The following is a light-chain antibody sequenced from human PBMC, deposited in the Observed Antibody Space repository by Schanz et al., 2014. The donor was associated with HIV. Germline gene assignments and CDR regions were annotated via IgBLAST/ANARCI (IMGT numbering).Light chain of an antibody. Sequence: QSALTQPASVSGSLGQSITISCTGTNSDVGSFNLVSWYQQHPGKAPKLMIYETSERPSGVSNRFSGSKSGNTASLTISGLQAEDEADYYCSSYAGGNKLIFGGGTKLTVL. CDR3: SSYAGGNKLI. CDR1: NSDVGSFNL. J-gene: IGLJ2*01. V-gene: IGLV2-14*02. CDR2: ETS.